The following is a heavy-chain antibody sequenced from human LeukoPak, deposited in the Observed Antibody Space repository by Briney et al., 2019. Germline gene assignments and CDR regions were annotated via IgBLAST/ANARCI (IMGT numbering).Heavy chain of an antibody. CDR1: GFTFNNYW. CDR3: AKALLLYPAAFDI. CDR2: INSDGSSA. D-gene: IGHD2-8*01. V-gene: IGHV3-74*01. J-gene: IGHJ3*02. Sequence: PGGSLRLSCAACGFTFNNYWMHWVRQAPGKGLVWVSGINSDGSSATYADSVKGRFTISRDNAKNTLYLEMNSLRAEDTAVYYCAKALLLYPAAFDIWGQGTMVTVST.